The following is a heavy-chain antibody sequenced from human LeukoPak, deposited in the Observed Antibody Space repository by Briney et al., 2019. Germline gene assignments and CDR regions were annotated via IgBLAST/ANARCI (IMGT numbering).Heavy chain of an antibody. Sequence: GASVKVSCKASGGTFSSYAISWVRQAPGQGLEWMGRIIPILGIANYAQKFQGRVTMTRDTSTSTVYMELRSLRSDDTAVYYCARYEYSSGLYYFDYWGQGTLVTVSS. V-gene: IGHV1-69*04. D-gene: IGHD6-25*01. CDR3: ARYEYSSGLYYFDY. CDR1: GGTFSSYA. J-gene: IGHJ4*02. CDR2: IIPILGIA.